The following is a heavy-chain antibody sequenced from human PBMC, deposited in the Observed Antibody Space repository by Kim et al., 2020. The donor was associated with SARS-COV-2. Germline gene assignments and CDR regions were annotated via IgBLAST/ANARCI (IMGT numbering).Heavy chain of an antibody. J-gene: IGHJ1*01. Sequence: QKCQGRGTITADESTSTAYMGLSSLRSEDTAVYYCARDGRQQLVGGYFQHWGQGTLVTVSS. CDR3: ARDGRQQLVGGYFQH. V-gene: IGHV1-69*01. D-gene: IGHD6-13*01.